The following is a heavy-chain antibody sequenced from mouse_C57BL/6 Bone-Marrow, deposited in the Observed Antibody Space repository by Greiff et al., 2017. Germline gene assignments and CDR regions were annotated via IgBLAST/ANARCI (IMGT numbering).Heavy chain of an antibody. V-gene: IGHV1-81*01. D-gene: IGHD3-3*01. CDR1: GYTFTSYG. CDR3: ARQGPAWFAY. Sequence: VQLQQSGAELARPGASVKLSCKASGYTFTSYGISWVKQRTGKGLEWIGVIYPRSGNTYYNAKFKGKATRTADKSSSAAYMELRRLTSEDAGVYCGARQGPAWFAYWGKGTLVTVSA. CDR2: IYPRSGNT. J-gene: IGHJ3*01.